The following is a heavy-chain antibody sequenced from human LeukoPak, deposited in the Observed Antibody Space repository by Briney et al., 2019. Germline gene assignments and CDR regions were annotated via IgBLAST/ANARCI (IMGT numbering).Heavy chain of an antibody. J-gene: IGHJ4*02. CDR1: GASISSSNW. CDR2: IYQSGTT. D-gene: IGHD3-10*01. V-gene: IGHV4-4*02. Sequence: SGTLSLTCAVSGASISSSNWWSWVRQPPGKGLEWIGEIYQSGTTHYNPSLWSRVTISVDKSKNRFSLKLNSLTAADTAVYYCARIYCSTITCYLDFWGQGTLVTVSS. CDR3: ARIYCSTITCYLDF.